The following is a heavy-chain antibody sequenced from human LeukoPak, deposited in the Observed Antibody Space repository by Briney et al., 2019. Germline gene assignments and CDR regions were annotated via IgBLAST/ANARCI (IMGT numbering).Heavy chain of an antibody. Sequence: GGSLRLSCAASGFTFSSYWMSWVRQAPEKGLEWVAKIKPDGSEIYHVESVQGRYRISRDNAQNSLFLQMNSLRAEDTAVYYCARGIREMATSHFDYWGQGTLVTVSS. CDR2: IKPDGSEI. CDR3: ARGIREMATSHFDY. CDR1: GFTFSSYW. J-gene: IGHJ4*02. D-gene: IGHD5-24*01. V-gene: IGHV3-7*03.